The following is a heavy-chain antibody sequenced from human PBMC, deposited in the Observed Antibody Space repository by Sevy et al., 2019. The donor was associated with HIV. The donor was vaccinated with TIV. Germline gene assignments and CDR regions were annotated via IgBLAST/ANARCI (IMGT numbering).Heavy chain of an antibody. Sequence: SETLSLTCAVYGGSFSGYYWSWIRQPPGKGLEWIGEINHSGSTNYNPTLNSRVTISVDTSKNQFSLKLSSVTAADTAVYYCARGNPDIVVVPAAQRHYYYYYGMDVWGQGTTVTVSS. CDR3: ARGNPDIVVVPAAQRHYYYYYGMDV. CDR1: GGSFSGYY. CDR2: INHSGST. J-gene: IGHJ6*02. V-gene: IGHV4-34*01. D-gene: IGHD2-2*01.